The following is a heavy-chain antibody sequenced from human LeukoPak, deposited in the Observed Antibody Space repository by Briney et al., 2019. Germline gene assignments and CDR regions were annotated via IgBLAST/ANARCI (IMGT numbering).Heavy chain of an antibody. CDR1: GDSVSSNRVA. CDR3: ARTEGFLDY. CDR2: TYYRSRWYS. V-gene: IGHV6-1*01. J-gene: IGHJ4*02. Sequence: SQTLSLTCAISGDSVSSNRVAWNWIRQSPSRGLEWRGRTYYRSRWYSEYAVSLKGRLSINPDTSKNQFSLHLNSVTPEDTAVYYCARTEGFLDYWGQGILVTVSS. D-gene: IGHD2-15*01.